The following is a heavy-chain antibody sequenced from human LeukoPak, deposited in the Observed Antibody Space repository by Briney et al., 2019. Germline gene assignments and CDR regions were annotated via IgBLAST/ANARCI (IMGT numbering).Heavy chain of an antibody. D-gene: IGHD7-27*01. CDR1: GGTFSIYA. Sequence: SVTVSCTASGGTFSIYAISWVRQAPGQGLEWMGGIIPIFGTANYAQKFQGRVTITADESTSTAYMELSSLRSEDTAVYYCALTGDFRSPFHGMDVWGQGTTVTVSS. V-gene: IGHV1-69*13. J-gene: IGHJ6*02. CDR3: ALTGDFRSPFHGMDV. CDR2: IIPIFGTA.